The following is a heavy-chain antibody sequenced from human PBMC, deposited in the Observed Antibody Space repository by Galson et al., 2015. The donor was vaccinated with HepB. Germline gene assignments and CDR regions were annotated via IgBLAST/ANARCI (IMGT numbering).Heavy chain of an antibody. CDR1: GFTFSSYS. CDR2: ISSSSSYI. J-gene: IGHJ4*02. Sequence: SLRLSCAASGFTFSSYSMNWVRQAPGKGLEWVSSISSSSSYIYYADSVKGRFTISRDNAKNSLYLQMNSLRAEDTAVYYCASSMRLWYSGSRRVDYFDYWGQGTLVTVSS. V-gene: IGHV3-21*01. D-gene: IGHD1-26*01. CDR3: ASSMRLWYSGSRRVDYFDY.